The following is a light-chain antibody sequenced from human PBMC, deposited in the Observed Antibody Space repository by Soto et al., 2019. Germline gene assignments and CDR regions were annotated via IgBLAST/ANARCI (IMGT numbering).Light chain of an antibody. CDR3: SSYSGTNNYV. Sequence: QSVLTQPPSASGSPGQSVTISCTGTSSDVGGYNFVSWYQQHPGKAPKLIIYEVTKRPSGVPDRFSGSKSGNTASLTVSGLQAEDAADYYCSSYSGTNNYVFGTGTKVTVL. CDR2: EVT. V-gene: IGLV2-8*01. CDR1: SSDVGGYNF. J-gene: IGLJ1*01.